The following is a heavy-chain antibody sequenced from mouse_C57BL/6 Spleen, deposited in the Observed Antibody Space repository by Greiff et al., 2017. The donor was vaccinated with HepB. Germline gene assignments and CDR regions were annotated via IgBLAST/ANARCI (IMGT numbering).Heavy chain of an antibody. V-gene: IGHV1-26*01. D-gene: IGHD2-3*01. J-gene: IGHJ3*01. CDR2: INPNNGGT. CDR1: GYTFTDYY. CDR3: ARSRDDGYYWFAY. Sequence: VQLQQSGPELVKPGASVKISCKASGYTFTDYYMNWVKQSHGKSLEWIGDINPNNGGTSYNQKFKGKATLTVDKSSSTAYMELRSLTSEDSAVYYCARSRDDGYYWFAYWGQGTLVTVSA.